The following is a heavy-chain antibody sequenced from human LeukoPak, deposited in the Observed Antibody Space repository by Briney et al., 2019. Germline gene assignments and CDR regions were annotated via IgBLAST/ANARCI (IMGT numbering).Heavy chain of an antibody. J-gene: IGHJ3*02. V-gene: IGHV3-7*01. D-gene: IGHD3-22*01. CDR3: ARDRTPYDGNGYYDAHDI. Sequence: GGPLRLSCAASGFTFSSYWMSWVRQAPGKGLEWVANIRQGESEKYFVDSVKGRFIISRDNAKNSLYLQMNSLRAEDTVVYYCARDRTPYDGNGYYDAHDIWGQGTMVTVSS. CDR1: GFTFSSYW. CDR2: IRQGESEK.